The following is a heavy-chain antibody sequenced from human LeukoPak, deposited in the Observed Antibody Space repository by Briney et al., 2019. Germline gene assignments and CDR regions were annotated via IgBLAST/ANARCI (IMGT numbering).Heavy chain of an antibody. Sequence: ASVKVSCKASGYTFTSYDINWVRQATGQGLEWMGWMNPNSGNTSYAQKFQGRVTMTRNTSISTAYMELSSLRSEDTAVYYCARMALAAAGKSLGCWGQGTLVTVSS. J-gene: IGHJ4*02. V-gene: IGHV1-8*01. CDR1: GYTFTSYD. CDR3: ARMALAAAGKSLGC. D-gene: IGHD6-13*01. CDR2: MNPNSGNT.